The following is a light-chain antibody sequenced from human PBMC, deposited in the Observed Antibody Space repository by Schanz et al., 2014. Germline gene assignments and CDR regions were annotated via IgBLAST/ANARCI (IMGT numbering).Light chain of an antibody. CDR3: HQYGRSPWT. CDR2: GSS. J-gene: IGKJ1*01. V-gene: IGKV3-20*01. Sequence: EIVLMQSPGTLSLSPGERATLSCRASQSVSSSYLVWYQQKPGQAPRLLIYGSSSRATGIPDRFSGSGSGTDFTLTISRLEPEDFAVYYCHQYGRSPWTFGQGTKVEIK. CDR1: QSVSSSY.